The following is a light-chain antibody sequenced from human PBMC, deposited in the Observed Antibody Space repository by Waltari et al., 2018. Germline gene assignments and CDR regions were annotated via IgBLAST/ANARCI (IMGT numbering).Light chain of an antibody. Sequence: QSVLTQPPSASGTPGQRVSISCSGSSSNIGKNSVNWYQQLPGTAPILLIYSNKQRPSGVPVRFSGSKSGTSASLAISGLQSEDEADYYCATWDDSLNGLFGGGTKLTVL. CDR3: ATWDDSLNGL. CDR1: SSNIGKNS. V-gene: IGLV1-44*01. J-gene: IGLJ2*01. CDR2: SNK.